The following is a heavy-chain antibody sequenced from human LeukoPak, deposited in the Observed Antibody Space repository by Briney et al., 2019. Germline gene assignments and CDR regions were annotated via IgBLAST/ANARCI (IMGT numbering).Heavy chain of an antibody. CDR3: AKVDGYNSGWYDS. CDR1: GFTFDDYG. Sequence: GGSLRLSCAASGFTFDDYGMHWVRQPPGKGLEWVSGISWNSGNIGYADSVKGRFTISRDNAKNSLYLQMDILKPEDTAFYYCAKVDGYNSGWYDSWGQGTLVTVFS. J-gene: IGHJ5*01. D-gene: IGHD6-19*01. CDR2: ISWNSGNI. V-gene: IGHV3-9*01.